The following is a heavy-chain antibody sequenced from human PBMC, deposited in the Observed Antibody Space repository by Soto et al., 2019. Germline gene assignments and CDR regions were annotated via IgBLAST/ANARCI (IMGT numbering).Heavy chain of an antibody. CDR1: GFSLSTSGMC. Sequence: SGPTLVNPTQTLTLTCTFSGFSLSTSGMCVSWIRQPPGKALEWLARIDWDDDKYYSTSLKTRLTISKDTSKNQVVLTMTNMDPVDTATYYCARTHQGYCSGGSCLYGMDVWGQGTTVTVSS. CDR2: IDWDDDK. D-gene: IGHD2-15*01. V-gene: IGHV2-70*11. CDR3: ARTHQGYCSGGSCLYGMDV. J-gene: IGHJ6*02.